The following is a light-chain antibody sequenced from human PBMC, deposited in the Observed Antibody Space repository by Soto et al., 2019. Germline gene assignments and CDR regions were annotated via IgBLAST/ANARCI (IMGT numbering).Light chain of an antibody. Sequence: DIQMTQSPSSLSAFVGDSVTITCHASQRISTFVNWYHQKPGTAPKLLLYSAPYLQSGVPSNFSGSGSGTHFTLSIVTLQPEGVGTYFCQQSYRLPLPVGGGTKVDSK. J-gene: IGKJ4*01. CDR1: QRISTF. V-gene: IGKV1-39*01. CDR3: QQSYRLPLP. CDR2: SAP.